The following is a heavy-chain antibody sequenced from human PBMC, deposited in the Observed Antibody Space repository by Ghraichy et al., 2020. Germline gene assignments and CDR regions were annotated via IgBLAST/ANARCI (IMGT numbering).Heavy chain of an antibody. CDR3: ARAISSSWHPFYY. Sequence: GSLRLSCAASGFTFRSYVLHWVRQAPGKGLEWLAVMSYDGSKKQYADSVKGRFTISRDNSKNTVYLQMNSLQGEDTALYYCARAISSSWHPFYYLGQGNLVTVSS. CDR1: GFTFRSYV. CDR2: MSYDGSKK. V-gene: IGHV3-30*07. D-gene: IGHD6-13*01. J-gene: IGHJ4*02.